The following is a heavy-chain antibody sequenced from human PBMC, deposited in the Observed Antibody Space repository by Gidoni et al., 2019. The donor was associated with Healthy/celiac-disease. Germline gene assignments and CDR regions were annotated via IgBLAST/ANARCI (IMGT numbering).Heavy chain of an antibody. CDR1: GYSISSGYY. Sequence: QVQLQESGPGLVKPSETLSLTCAVSGYSISSGYYWGWIRQPPGKGLAWIGSIYHSGSTYYNPSLKSRVTISVDTSKNQFSLKLSSVTAADTAVYYCARGRGYCSSTSCYNWFDPWGQGTLVTVSS. V-gene: IGHV4-38-2*01. D-gene: IGHD2-2*01. J-gene: IGHJ5*02. CDR3: ARGRGYCSSTSCYNWFDP. CDR2: IYHSGST.